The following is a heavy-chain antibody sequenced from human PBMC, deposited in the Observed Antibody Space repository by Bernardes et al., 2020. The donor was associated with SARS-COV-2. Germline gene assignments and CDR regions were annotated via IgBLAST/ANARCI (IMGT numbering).Heavy chain of an antibody. CDR3: AAGQGDYFDY. CDR1: GITFSNYA. J-gene: IGHJ4*02. V-gene: IGHV3-23*01. Sequence: GGSLRLSCSTSGITFSNYAMGWVRQAPGKGLEFVSSIIAAGATFYAGSVKGRFTISRDNSKNTVFVHMNSLRAEDTAIYYCAAGQGDYFDYWGQGTLVTVSS. CDR2: IIAAGAT.